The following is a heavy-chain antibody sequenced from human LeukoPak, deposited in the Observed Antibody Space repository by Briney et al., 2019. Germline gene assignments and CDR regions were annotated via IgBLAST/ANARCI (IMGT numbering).Heavy chain of an antibody. CDR1: GYTFSTYD. V-gene: IGHV1-8*03. CDR2: MNPNSGYT. Sequence: EASVKVSCKASGYTFSTYDINWVRQATGQGLEWMGWMNPNSGYTGYAQKFQGRVTITRNTSISTVYMELSSLTSDDTAVYYCARVAGSIDYWGQGTLVTVSS. J-gene: IGHJ4*02. CDR3: ARVAGSIDY. D-gene: IGHD6-19*01.